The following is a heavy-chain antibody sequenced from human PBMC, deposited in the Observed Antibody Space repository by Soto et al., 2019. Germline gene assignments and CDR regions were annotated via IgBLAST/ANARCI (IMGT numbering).Heavy chain of an antibody. CDR3: TTEITFWGVIVPVGNDY. CDR1: GFTFSNAW. CDR2: IKSKTDGGTT. J-gene: IGHJ4*02. V-gene: IGHV3-15*01. D-gene: IGHD3-16*02. Sequence: GGSLRLSCAASGFTFSNAWMSWVRQAPGKGLEWVGRIKSKTDGGTTDYAAPVKGRFTISRDDSKNTLYLQMNSLKTEDTAVYYCTTEITFWGVIVPVGNDYWGQGTLVTVSS.